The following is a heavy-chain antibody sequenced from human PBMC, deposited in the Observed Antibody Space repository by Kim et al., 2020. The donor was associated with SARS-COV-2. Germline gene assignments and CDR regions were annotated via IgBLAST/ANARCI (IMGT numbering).Heavy chain of an antibody. D-gene: IGHD4-17*01. CDR2: ISSSSSTI. Sequence: GGSLRLSCAASGFTFSSYSMNWVRQAPGKGLEWVSYISSSSSTIYYADSVKGRFTISRDNAKNSLYLQMNSLRAEDTAVYYCARDRLDYGDYVPFDYWGQGTLVTVSS. V-gene: IGHV3-48*04. CDR3: ARDRLDYGDYVPFDY. CDR1: GFTFSSYS. J-gene: IGHJ4*02.